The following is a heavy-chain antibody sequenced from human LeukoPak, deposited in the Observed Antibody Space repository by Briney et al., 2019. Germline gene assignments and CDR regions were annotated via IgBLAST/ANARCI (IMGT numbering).Heavy chain of an antibody. Sequence: GGSLRLSCAASGFTFSSYWMHWVRQAPGKGLVWVSRINSDGSSTSYADSVKGRFTISRDNAKNTLYLQMNSLRAEDTAVYYCARDRGVVVPAAAYNWFDPWGQGTLVTVSS. CDR1: GFTFSSYW. CDR2: INSDGSST. CDR3: ARDRGVVVPAAAYNWFDP. J-gene: IGHJ5*02. V-gene: IGHV3-74*01. D-gene: IGHD2-2*01.